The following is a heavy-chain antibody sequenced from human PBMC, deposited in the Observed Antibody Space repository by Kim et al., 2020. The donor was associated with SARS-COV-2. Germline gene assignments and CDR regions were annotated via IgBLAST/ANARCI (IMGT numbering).Heavy chain of an antibody. CDR1: GGSISSGGYY. D-gene: IGHD3-10*01. V-gene: IGHV4-31*03. J-gene: IGHJ4*02. Sequence: SETLSLTCTVSGGSISSGGYYWSWIRQHPGKGLEWIGYIYYSGSTYYNPSLKSRVTISVDTSKNQFSLKLSSVTAADTAVYYCARNYGSGSYVHFDYWGQGTLVTVSS. CDR3: ARNYGSGSYVHFDY. CDR2: IYYSGST.